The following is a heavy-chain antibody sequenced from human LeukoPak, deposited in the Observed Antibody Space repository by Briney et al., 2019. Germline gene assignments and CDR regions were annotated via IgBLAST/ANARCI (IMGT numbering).Heavy chain of an antibody. CDR2: IKQDGSEK. CDR3: ARNYYQDYYYYGMDV. J-gene: IGHJ6*02. D-gene: IGHD3-22*01. CDR1: GFTFSNCG. Sequence: PGGSLRLSCATSGFTFSNCGMSWVRQAPGKGLEWVANIKQDGSEKYYVDSVKGRFTISRDNAKNSLYLQMNSLRAEDTAVYYCARNYYQDYYYYGMDVWGQGTTVTVSS. V-gene: IGHV3-7*04.